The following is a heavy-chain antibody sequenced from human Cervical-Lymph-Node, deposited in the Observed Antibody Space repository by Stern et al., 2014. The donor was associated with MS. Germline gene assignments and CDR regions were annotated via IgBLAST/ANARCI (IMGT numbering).Heavy chain of an antibody. CDR1: GFSIRTSGVG. D-gene: IGHD3-9*01. CDR2: IYSDEDK. J-gene: IGHJ6*02. CDR3: ARQGNVDWSPHSYYVMDV. V-gene: IGHV2-5*02. Sequence: QVTLRESGPTLVKPTETLTLTCSLSGFSIRTSGVGVGWIRQPPGKALEWLALIYSDEDKRSSPSLKSRLPVSRDTTKNQVSLTMTNRTPWDTATYYCARQGNVDWSPHSYYVMDVWGQGTTVTVTS.